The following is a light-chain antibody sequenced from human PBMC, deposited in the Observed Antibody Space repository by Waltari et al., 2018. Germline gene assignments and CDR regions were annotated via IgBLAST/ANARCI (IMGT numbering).Light chain of an antibody. J-gene: IGKJ1*01. CDR3: QQYYSTPWT. Sequence: DIVMTQSPDSLAVSLGERATINCKSSQSVLYSSNNKNYLAWYQQKPGQHPKLLIYWAATRASGVPDRFSGSGSGTDFTLTISSLQAEDVAVYYCQQYYSTPWTFGQGTKVEIK. CDR1: QSVLYSSNNKNY. V-gene: IGKV4-1*01. CDR2: WAA.